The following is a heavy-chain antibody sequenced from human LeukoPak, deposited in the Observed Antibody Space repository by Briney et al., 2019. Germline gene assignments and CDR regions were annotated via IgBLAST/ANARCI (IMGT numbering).Heavy chain of an antibody. CDR1: GGSISSGDYY. Sequence: SQTLSLTCTVSGGSISSGDYYWSWIRQPPGKGLEWIGYIYYSGSTYYNPSLKSRVTISVDTSKNQLSLKLSSVTAADTAVYYCARVNDSGGYSNYFDYWGQGTLVTVSS. J-gene: IGHJ4*02. CDR2: IYYSGST. V-gene: IGHV4-30-4*01. D-gene: IGHD3-22*01. CDR3: ARVNDSGGYSNYFDY.